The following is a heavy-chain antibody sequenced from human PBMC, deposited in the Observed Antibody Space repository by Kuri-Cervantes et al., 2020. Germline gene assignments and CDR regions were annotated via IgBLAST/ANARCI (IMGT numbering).Heavy chain of an antibody. J-gene: IGHJ3*02. CDR1: GFSLSTSGVG. CDR2: IYWDDGK. CDR3: ARTQPGIHAFDI. V-gene: IGHV2-5*02. Sequence: SGPTLVKPTQTLTLTCTFSGFSLSTSGVGVGWIRQPPGKALEWLALIYWDDGKRYSSSLKSRLTITKDTSKNQVVLTMTNMDPVDTATYYCARTQPGIHAFDIWGQGTMVTVSS. D-gene: IGHD7-27*01.